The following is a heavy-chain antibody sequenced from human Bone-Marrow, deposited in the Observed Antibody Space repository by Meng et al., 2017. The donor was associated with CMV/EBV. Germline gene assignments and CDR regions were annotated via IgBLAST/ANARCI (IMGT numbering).Heavy chain of an antibody. V-gene: IGHV3-NL1*01. CDR2: ISGGDSRT. Sequence: GESLKISCAASGFTFSSYGMHWVRQAPGKGLEWVSVISGGDSRTYYVDSVKGRFTISTDNSKNTLYLQMNSLRAEDTAVYYCARESSGYDSGGFDCWGQGTLVTVSS. CDR3: ARESSGYDSGGFDC. J-gene: IGHJ4*02. CDR1: GFTFSSYG. D-gene: IGHD5-12*01.